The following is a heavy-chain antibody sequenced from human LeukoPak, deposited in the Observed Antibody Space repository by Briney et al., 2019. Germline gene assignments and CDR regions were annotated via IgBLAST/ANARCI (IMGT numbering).Heavy chain of an antibody. CDR3: ATPTVTRLGYGMDV. D-gene: IGHD4-17*01. J-gene: IGHJ6*02. CDR2: FDPEDGET. V-gene: IGHV1-24*01. CDR1: GYTLTELS. Sequence: GASVKVSCKVSGYTLTELSMHWVRQAPGKGLEWMGGFDPEDGETIYAQKFQGGVTMTEDTSTDTAYMELSSLRSEDTAVYYCATPTVTRLGYGMDVWGQGTTVTVSS.